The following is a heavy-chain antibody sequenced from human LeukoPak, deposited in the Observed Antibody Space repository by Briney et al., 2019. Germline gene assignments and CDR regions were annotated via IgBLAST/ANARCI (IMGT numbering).Heavy chain of an antibody. D-gene: IGHD3-3*01. Sequence: GGSLRLSCAASGFTLSSYAMHWVRQAPGKGLEWVAFIRYDGSDKYYADSVKGRFTISRDNSKNTLYIQMNSLRVEDTAMYYCAKGQLFGDYWGRGTLVTVSS. CDR3: AKGQLFGDY. V-gene: IGHV3-30*02. CDR1: GFTLSSYA. CDR2: IRYDGSDK. J-gene: IGHJ4*02.